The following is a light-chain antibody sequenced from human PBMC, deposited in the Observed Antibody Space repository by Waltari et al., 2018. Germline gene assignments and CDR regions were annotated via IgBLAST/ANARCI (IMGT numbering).Light chain of an antibody. CDR3: CSYAGIDTFVL. CDR1: TTDIGSYNL. V-gene: IGLV2-23*01. J-gene: IGLJ2*01. CDR2: EGF. Sequence: QSALTQPASVSGSPGQSITISCTGTTTDIGSYNLVSWYQRRPGKAPKLMIYEGFKRPSGVSNRFSGSKSGNTASLTISGLQADDEADYYCCSYAGIDTFVLFGGGTKVTVL.